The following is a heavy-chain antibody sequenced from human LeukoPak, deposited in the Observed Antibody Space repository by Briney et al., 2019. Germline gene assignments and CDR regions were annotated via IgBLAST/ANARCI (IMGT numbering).Heavy chain of an antibody. CDR1: GGSISSYY. V-gene: IGHV4-59*01. Sequence: SETLSLTCTVSGGSISSYYWSWIRQPPGKGLEWIGYIYYSGSTNYNPSLKSRATISVDTSKNQFSLKLSSVTAADTAVYYCARGYYDFWSGPPPGFDPWGQGTLVTVSS. D-gene: IGHD3-3*01. CDR2: IYYSGST. CDR3: ARGYYDFWSGPPPGFDP. J-gene: IGHJ5*02.